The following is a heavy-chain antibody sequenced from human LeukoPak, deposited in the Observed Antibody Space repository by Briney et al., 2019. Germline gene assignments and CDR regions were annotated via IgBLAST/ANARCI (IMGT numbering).Heavy chain of an antibody. Sequence: SETLSLTCTVSGGSINSYYWSWIRQPPGKGLEWIGYIYYSGSTNYNPSLKSRVTISVDTSKNQFSLRLSSVTAADTAVYYCARGAGNYYGSGADYYYYYMDVWGKGTTVTVSS. V-gene: IGHV4-59*01. CDR2: IYYSGST. CDR1: GGSINSYY. D-gene: IGHD3-10*01. J-gene: IGHJ6*03. CDR3: ARGAGNYYGSGADYYYYYMDV.